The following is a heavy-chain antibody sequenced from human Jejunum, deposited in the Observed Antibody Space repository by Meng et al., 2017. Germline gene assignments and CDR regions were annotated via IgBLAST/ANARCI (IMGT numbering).Heavy chain of an antibody. D-gene: IGHD3-16*01. CDR3: ARDYWGSLDY. CDR2: ANFQSGT. J-gene: IGHJ4*02. Sequence: HVPLQESGPGLVQPSGTLSLTCAVCGASISTSKWWSWVRQPPGKGLEWIGYAGANFQSGTNHNPSLKSRVTISLDTSKNQFSLKLTSVNAADTAVYYCARDYWGSLDYWGQGILVTVSS. V-gene: IGHV4-4*02. CDR1: GASISTSKW.